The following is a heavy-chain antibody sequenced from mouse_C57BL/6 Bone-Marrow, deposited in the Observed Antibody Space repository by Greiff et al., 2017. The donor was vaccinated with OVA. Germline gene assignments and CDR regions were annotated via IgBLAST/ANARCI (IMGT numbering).Heavy chain of an antibody. CDR2: INPNNGGT. V-gene: IGHV1-26*01. CDR3: AREGYYGREGAMDY. CDR1: GYTFTDYY. J-gene: IGHJ4*01. D-gene: IGHD1-1*01. Sequence: EVMLQQSGPELVKPGASVKISCKASGYTFTDYYMNWVKQSHGKSLEWIGDINPNNGGTSYNQKFKGKTTLTVDKSSSTAYMELRSLTSEDSAVYYCAREGYYGREGAMDYWGQGTSVTVSS.